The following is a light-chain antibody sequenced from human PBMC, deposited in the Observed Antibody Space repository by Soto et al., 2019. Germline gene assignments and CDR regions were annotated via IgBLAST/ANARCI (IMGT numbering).Light chain of an antibody. V-gene: IGLV1-40*01. CDR3: QSYDSTLSVNYV. Sequence: QSVLTQPPSVSGAPGQRVTISCSGSSSDIGAGYDVHWYQQLPGKAPKLLIYGNINRPSGVPDRFSGSNSGTSASLVISGLQAEDEADHYCQSYDSTLSVNYVFGTGTKLTVL. CDR1: SSDIGAGYD. CDR2: GNI. J-gene: IGLJ1*01.